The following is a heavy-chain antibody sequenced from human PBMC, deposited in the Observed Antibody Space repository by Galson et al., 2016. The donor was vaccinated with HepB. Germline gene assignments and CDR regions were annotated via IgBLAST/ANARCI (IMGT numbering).Heavy chain of an antibody. CDR1: GYTFTSYY. D-gene: IGHD4-17*01. V-gene: IGHV1-46*03. CDR3: ARVDYANGVDV. CDR2: IDPSGGNT. J-gene: IGHJ6*04. Sequence: SVKVSCKASGYTFTSYYIQWVRQAPGQGLEWMGVIDPSGGNTTYAQKFKGRVTVTRDTSTSTVNMELSSLRSDDTAVYYCARVDYANGVDVWGKGATFIVSS.